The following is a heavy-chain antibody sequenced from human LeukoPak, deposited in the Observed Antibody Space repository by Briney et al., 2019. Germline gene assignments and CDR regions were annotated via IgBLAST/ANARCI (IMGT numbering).Heavy chain of an antibody. Sequence: PGGSPRLSCAASGFTFSSYEMHWVRQAPGKGLAWVSYISSSDSTIYYADSVKGRFTISRDNAKNSLYLQMNSLRAEDTAVYYCARDYGGSSPFDYWGQGTLVTVSS. CDR2: ISSSDSTI. D-gene: IGHD4-23*01. CDR3: ARDYGGSSPFDY. V-gene: IGHV3-48*03. CDR1: GFTFSSYE. J-gene: IGHJ4*02.